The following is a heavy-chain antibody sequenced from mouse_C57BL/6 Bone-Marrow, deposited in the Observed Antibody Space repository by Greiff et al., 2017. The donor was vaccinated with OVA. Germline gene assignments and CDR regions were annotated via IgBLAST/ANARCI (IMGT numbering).Heavy chain of an antibody. CDR3: ASYYMFAY. CDR1: GFSLTSYG. V-gene: IGHV2-2*01. Sequence: VQLQQSGPGLVQPSQSLSITCTVSGFSLTSYGVHWVRQSPGKGLEWLGVIWSGGSTDYNAAFISRLSISKDNSKSQVFFKMNSLQADDTAIYYCASYYMFAYWGQGTLVTVSA. CDR2: IWSGGST. J-gene: IGHJ3*01. D-gene: IGHD2-12*01.